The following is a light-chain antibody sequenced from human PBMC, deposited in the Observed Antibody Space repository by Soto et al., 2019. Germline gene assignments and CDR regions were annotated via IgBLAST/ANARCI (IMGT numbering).Light chain of an antibody. J-gene: IGLJ1*01. CDR1: SSDVGAYDY. Sequence: QSALTQPASVSGSAGQSIPISCTGTSSDVGAYDYVSWYQQHPDKAPKLMIYEVSNRPSGVSNRFSGPKSVNTATLTISGLQTEDEADYYCSSYTSSSTRVFGTGTKVTVL. V-gene: IGLV2-14*03. CDR3: SSYTSSSTRV. CDR2: EVS.